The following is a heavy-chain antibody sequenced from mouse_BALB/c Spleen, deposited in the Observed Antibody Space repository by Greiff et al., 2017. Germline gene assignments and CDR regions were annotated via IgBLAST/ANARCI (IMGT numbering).Heavy chain of an antibody. CDR1: GYAFTSYN. Sequence: EVQLKESGPELVKPGASVKVSCKASGYAFTSYNMYWVKQSHGKSLEWIGYIDPYNGGTSYNQKFKGKATLTVDKSSSTAYMHLNSLTSEDSAVYYCARPHYYGSSYVLYWGQGTTLTVSS. CDR3: ARPHYYGSSYVLY. J-gene: IGHJ2*01. D-gene: IGHD1-1*01. V-gene: IGHV1S135*01. CDR2: IDPYNGGT.